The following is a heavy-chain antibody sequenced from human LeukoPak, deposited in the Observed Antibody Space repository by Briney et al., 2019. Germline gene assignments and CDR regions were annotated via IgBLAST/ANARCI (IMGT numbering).Heavy chain of an antibody. CDR1: GFTVSSNY. CDR2: NHSGGNT. J-gene: IGHJ4*02. Sequence: GGSLRLSCAVSGFTVSSNYMSWVRQAPGKGLEWVSLNHSGGNTDYADSLKDRVTISRDNSKNMVNLQINSLRPEDTAVYYCARERRYCSGDNCYSGHDYWGQGTLVIVSS. V-gene: IGHV3-53*01. D-gene: IGHD2-15*01. CDR3: ARERRYCSGDNCYSGHDY.